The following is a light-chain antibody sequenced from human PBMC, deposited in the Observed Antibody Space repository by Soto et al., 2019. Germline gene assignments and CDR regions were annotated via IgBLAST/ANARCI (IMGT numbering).Light chain of an antibody. V-gene: IGKV1-17*01. CDR1: QDIGND. CDR3: LQHTSYPRA. J-gene: IGKJ1*01. CDR2: AAS. Sequence: DIQMTQSPSSLSAFVGDRVTITCRASQDIGNDLGWYQQKPGKAPNRLIYAASSLQSGVPSRFSGSGSGTEFTLTISSQQPEDFATYYCLQHTSYPRAFGQGTKVEIK.